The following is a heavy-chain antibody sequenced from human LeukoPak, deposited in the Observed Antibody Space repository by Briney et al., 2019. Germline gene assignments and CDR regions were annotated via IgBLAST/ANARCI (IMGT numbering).Heavy chain of an antibody. J-gene: IGHJ3*02. CDR2: INHSGST. CDR1: GGSFSGYY. CDR3: ARVGYGSGSYYNNAFDI. D-gene: IGHD3-10*01. Sequence: SETLSLTCAVYGGSFSGYYWSWIRQPPGKGLGWIGEINHSGSTNYNPSLKSRVTISVDTSKNQFSLKLSSVTAADTAVYYCARVGYGSGSYYNNAFDIWGQGTMVTVSS. V-gene: IGHV4-34*01.